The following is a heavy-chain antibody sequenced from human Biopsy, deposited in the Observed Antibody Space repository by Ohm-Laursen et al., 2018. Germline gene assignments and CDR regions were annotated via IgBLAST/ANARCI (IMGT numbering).Heavy chain of an antibody. D-gene: IGHD2-2*01. CDR2: ISYSGST. V-gene: IGHV4-59*08. CDR1: GGSISSSY. Sequence: PSDTLSLTCSVSGGSISSSYWSWIRQPPGKGLEWIGYISYSGSTNYNPSLKSRVTISVDMSKNQFSLKLTSVAAADTAVYYCARHRGGMPSSGNWFDHWGQGTLVTVSS. CDR3: ARHRGGMPSSGNWFDH. J-gene: IGHJ5*02.